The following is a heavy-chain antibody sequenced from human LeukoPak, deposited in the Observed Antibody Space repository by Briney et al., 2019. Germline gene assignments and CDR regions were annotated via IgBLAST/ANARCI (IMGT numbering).Heavy chain of an antibody. D-gene: IGHD3-22*01. Sequence: PGGSLRLSCAASGFTFSSYSMNWVRQAPGKGLEWVSSISSSSSYIYYADSVKGRFTISRDNAKNSLYLQMNSLRAEDTAVYYCAAGLSRRDYDSSGQGIDYWGQGTLVTVSS. J-gene: IGHJ4*02. CDR2: ISSSSSYI. CDR1: GFTFSSYS. CDR3: AAGLSRRDYDSSGQGIDY. V-gene: IGHV3-21*01.